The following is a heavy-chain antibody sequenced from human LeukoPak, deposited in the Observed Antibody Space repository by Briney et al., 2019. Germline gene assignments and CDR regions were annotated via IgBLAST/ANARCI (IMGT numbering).Heavy chain of an antibody. CDR2: IYYSGST. V-gene: IGHV4-59*01. J-gene: IGHJ5*02. D-gene: IGHD1-7*01. CDR3: ARQQNYRKYNWFDP. CDR1: GGSISSYY. Sequence: SETLSLTCTVSGGSISSYYWSWIRRPPGKGLEWIGYIYYSGSTNYNPSLKSRVTISVDTSKNQFSLKLSSVTAADTAVYYCARQQNYRKYNWFDPWGQGTLVTVSS.